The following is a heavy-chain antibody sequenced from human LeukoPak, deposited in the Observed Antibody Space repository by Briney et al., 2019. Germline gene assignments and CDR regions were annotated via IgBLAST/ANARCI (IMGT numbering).Heavy chain of an antibody. V-gene: IGHV3-66*01. Sequence: GGSLRLSCAASEFSVGSNYMTWVRQAPGKGLEWVSLIYSGGSTYYADSVKGRFTISRDNANNSLYLQMNSPRAEDTAVYYCARGHWLDSFDYWGQGTLVTVSS. CDR3: ARGHWLDSFDY. D-gene: IGHD6-19*01. J-gene: IGHJ4*02. CDR1: EFSVGSNY. CDR2: IYSGGST.